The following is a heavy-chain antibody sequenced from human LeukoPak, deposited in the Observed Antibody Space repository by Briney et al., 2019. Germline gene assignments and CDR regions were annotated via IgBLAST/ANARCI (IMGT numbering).Heavy chain of an antibody. CDR2: INHSGST. CDR1: GDSISTYY. J-gene: IGHJ4*02. D-gene: IGHD2-21*01. CDR3: AREGAYCGGDCIPYYFDY. Sequence: PSETLSLTCTVSGDSISTYYWSWIRQPPGKGLEWIGEINHSGSTNYNPSLKSRVTISVDTSKNQFSLKLSSVIAADTAVYYCAREGAYCGGDCIPYYFDYWGQGTLVTVSS. V-gene: IGHV4-34*01.